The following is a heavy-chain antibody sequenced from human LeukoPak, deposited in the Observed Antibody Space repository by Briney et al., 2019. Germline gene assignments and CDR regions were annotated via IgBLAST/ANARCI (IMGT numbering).Heavy chain of an antibody. Sequence: APVKGSCKASGYTFTRYDINWVRQAPGQRVEWVGWMNPNSGNTGYAQKFQGRVTMTRNTSISTAYMELSSLRSEDTAVYYCARGATMVRGVIITWDYFDYWGQGTLVTVSS. CDR1: GYTFTRYD. D-gene: IGHD3-10*01. J-gene: IGHJ4*02. CDR2: MNPNSGNT. V-gene: IGHV1-8*01. CDR3: ARGATMVRGVIITWDYFDY.